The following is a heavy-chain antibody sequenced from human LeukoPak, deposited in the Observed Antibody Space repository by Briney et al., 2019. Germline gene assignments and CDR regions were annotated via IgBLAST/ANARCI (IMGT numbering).Heavy chain of an antibody. CDR3: ARGIAAAGTGRNWFDP. D-gene: IGHD6-13*01. J-gene: IGHJ5*02. CDR1: GGSISSGGYS. CDR2: IYHSGST. V-gene: IGHV4-30-2*01. Sequence: SETLSLTCAVSGGSISSGGYSWSWIRQPPGKVLELIGYIYHSGSTYYNPSLKSRVTISVDRSKSQFSLKLSSVTDADTAVYYCARGIAAAGTGRNWFDPWGQGTLVTVSS.